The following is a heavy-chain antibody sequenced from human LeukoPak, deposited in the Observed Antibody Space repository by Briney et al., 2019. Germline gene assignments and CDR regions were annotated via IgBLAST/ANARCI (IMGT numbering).Heavy chain of an antibody. V-gene: IGHV3-66*01. CDR2: IYIGGST. Sequence: GGSLRLSCAASGFTVSTNYMSWVRQAPGKGLEWVSVIYIGGSTHYADSVKGRFTISRDNSKNTLYLQMNSLRAEDTAVYYCARDGTAAGLYFDLWGQGTLVTVSS. J-gene: IGHJ4*01. CDR1: GFTVSTNY. D-gene: IGHD6-13*01. CDR3: ARDGTAAGLYFDL.